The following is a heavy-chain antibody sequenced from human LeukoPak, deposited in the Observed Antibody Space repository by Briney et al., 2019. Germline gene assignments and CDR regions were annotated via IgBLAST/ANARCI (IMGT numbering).Heavy chain of an antibody. Sequence: GGSLRLSCAASGFTFSSYGMHWVRQAPGKGLEWVAVIWYDGSNKYYADSVKGRFTLSRDNTKNSLYLQMNSLRAEDTAIYYCARDPNSGRYPDYWGQGTLVTVSS. CDR3: ARDPNSGRYPDY. D-gene: IGHD6-19*01. J-gene: IGHJ4*02. CDR2: IWYDGSNK. V-gene: IGHV3-33*01. CDR1: GFTFSSYG.